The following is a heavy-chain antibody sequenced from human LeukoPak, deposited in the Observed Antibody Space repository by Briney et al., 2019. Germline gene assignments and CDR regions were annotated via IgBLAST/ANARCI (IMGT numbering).Heavy chain of an antibody. CDR1: GGSISSYY. V-gene: IGHV4-59*01. D-gene: IGHD6-19*01. Sequence: SETLSLTCTVPGGSISSYYWSWIRQPPGKGLEWIGYIYYSGSTNYNPSLKSRVTISVDTSKNQFSLKLSSVTAADTAVYYCATQYSSGIDYWGQGTLVTVSS. CDR3: ATQYSSGIDY. CDR2: IYYSGST. J-gene: IGHJ4*02.